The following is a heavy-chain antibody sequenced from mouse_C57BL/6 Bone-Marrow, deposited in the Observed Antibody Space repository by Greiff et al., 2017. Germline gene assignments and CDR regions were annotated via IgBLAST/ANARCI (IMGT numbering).Heavy chain of an antibody. CDR1: GYTFTSYW. Sequence: VQLQQPGAELVKPGASVKMSCKASGYTFTSYWITWVKQRPGQGLEWIGDIYPGSGSTNYNEKFKSKATLTVDTSSSTAYMQLSSLTSEDSAVYYCARKGTTVVATGYFDYWGQGTTLTVSS. D-gene: IGHD1-1*01. CDR3: ARKGTTVVATGYFDY. CDR2: IYPGSGST. V-gene: IGHV1-55*01. J-gene: IGHJ2*01.